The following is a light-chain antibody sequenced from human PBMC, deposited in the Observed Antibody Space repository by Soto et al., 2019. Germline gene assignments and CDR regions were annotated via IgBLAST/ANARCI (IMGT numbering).Light chain of an antibody. V-gene: IGKV1-9*01. CDR1: QGINSY. CDR3: QQLNSYPLT. J-gene: IGKJ3*01. Sequence: IKLTQSPSSLSASVGDRVTITCRASQGINSYLAWYQQKPGKAPKLLIYAASTLQTGVPSRFSGSGSGTDFILPISSLQPEDFATDYCQQLNSYPLTFGPGTKVDIK. CDR2: AAS.